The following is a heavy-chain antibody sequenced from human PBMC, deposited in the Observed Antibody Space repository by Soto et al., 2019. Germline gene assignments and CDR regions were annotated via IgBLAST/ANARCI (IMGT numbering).Heavy chain of an antibody. V-gene: IGHV3-7*01. CDR2: IKGDGSEK. Sequence: GGSLRLSCAASGFTFRSYWMTWVRQPPGKGLEWVANIKGDGSEKYYGDSLKGRFTISRDNAKNSLYLEMNSLRAEDTAVYYCARESEDLTSNFDYWGQGTLVTVSS. CDR1: GFTFRSYW. J-gene: IGHJ4*02. CDR3: ARESEDLTSNFDY.